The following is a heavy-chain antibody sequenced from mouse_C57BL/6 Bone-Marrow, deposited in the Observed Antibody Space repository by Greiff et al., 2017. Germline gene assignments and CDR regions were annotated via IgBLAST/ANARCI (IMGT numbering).Heavy chain of an antibody. Sequence: VQLKESGPGLVQPSQSLSITCTVSGFSLTSYGVHWVRQSPGKGLEWLGVIWSGGSTDYNAAFISRLSISKDNSKSQVFFKMNSLQADDTAIYYCARPFFNWDTGAMDYWGQGTSVTVSS. D-gene: IGHD4-1*01. CDR2: IWSGGST. V-gene: IGHV2-2*01. J-gene: IGHJ4*01. CDR1: GFSLTSYG. CDR3: ARPFFNWDTGAMDY.